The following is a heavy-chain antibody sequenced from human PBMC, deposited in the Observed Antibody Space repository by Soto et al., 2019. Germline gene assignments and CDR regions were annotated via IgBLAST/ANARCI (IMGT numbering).Heavy chain of an antibody. CDR2: VKDGGHT. D-gene: IGHD4-17*01. J-gene: IGHJ4*02. CDR3: ERGQEGVVTTH. Sequence: QVQLQQWGAGLLKPSETLSLNCAVTGGSLSGYYWSWIRQPPGKGLEWIGEVKDGGHTNYSPSLMVRVTIASATSNNQFSLMLNSVTAADTGVYYRERGQEGVVTTHWDQGSLVTVSS. CDR1: GGSLSGYY. V-gene: IGHV4-34*01.